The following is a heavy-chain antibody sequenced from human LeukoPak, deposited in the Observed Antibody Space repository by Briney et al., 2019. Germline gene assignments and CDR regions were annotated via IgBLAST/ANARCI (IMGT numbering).Heavy chain of an antibody. CDR2: ISSSVRTI. CDR1: GFTFSTYS. V-gene: IGHV3-48*01. J-gene: IGHJ4*02. CDR3: ARSKTPPRPYYYDSSGQYYFDY. Sequence: PGGSLRLSCAASGFTFSTYSMNWVRQAPGKGLEWVSYISSSVRTIYYADSVKGRFTISRDNAKNSLYLQMDSLRAEDTAVYYCARSKTPPRPYYYDSSGQYYFDYWGQGTLVTVSS. D-gene: IGHD3-22*01.